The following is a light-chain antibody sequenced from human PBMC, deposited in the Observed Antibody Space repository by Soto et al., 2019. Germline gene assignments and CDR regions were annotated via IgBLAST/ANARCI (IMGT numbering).Light chain of an antibody. CDR3: QQYNNWPPLYT. Sequence: EIVMTQSPATLSVSPGERATLSCRASQRVSSNLAWYQQKPGQAHRLLIYGASTRATGIPASFSGSGSGTELNLTISSLQSEDFAVYYCQQYNNWPPLYTFGQGTKLEIK. CDR2: GAS. J-gene: IGKJ2*01. CDR1: QRVSSN. V-gene: IGKV3-15*01.